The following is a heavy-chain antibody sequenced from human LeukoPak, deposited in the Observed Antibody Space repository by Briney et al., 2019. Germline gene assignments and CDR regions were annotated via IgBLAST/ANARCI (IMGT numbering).Heavy chain of an antibody. J-gene: IGHJ4*02. V-gene: IGHV3-73*01. CDR1: GFNFSGSA. D-gene: IGHD2-2*01. CDR3: TRLDCRSSSCYSF. Sequence: GGSLRLSCAASGFNFSGSAMHWVRQASGKGLEWVGRIRSKVNSYATAYAASLEGRFTISRDDSKNTAYLQMNSLKTEDTAVHYCTRLDCRSSSCYSFWGQGALVTVSS. CDR2: IRSKVNSYAT.